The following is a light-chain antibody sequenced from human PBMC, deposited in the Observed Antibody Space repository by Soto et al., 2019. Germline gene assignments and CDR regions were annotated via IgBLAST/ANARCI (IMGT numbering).Light chain of an antibody. V-gene: IGKV3-15*01. CDR3: QQYKNWPPWT. J-gene: IGKJ1*01. Sequence: EIVMTQSPATLSVSPGERATLSCRASQSVSSNLAWYQQKPGQAPRLLIYGASTRATGIPARFSGSGSGTECTRTISSLQSEDFAVYYCQQYKNWPPWTCGQGTKVEIK. CDR1: QSVSSN. CDR2: GAS.